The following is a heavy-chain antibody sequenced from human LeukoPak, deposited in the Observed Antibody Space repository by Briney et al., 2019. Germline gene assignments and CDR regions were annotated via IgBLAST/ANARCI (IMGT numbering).Heavy chain of an antibody. CDR3: ARVSGYDWESFYDY. CDR1: DDSITMYY. Sequence: SETLSLTCTVSDDSITMYYWTWIRQPPGKGLEWIGYVDHTGSTKFNPSLNGRVSISRDTSKNFFSLRLRSVTAADTAVYYCARVSGYDWESFYDYWGQGTLVTVSS. D-gene: IGHD5-12*01. V-gene: IGHV4-59*01. CDR2: VDHTGST. J-gene: IGHJ4*02.